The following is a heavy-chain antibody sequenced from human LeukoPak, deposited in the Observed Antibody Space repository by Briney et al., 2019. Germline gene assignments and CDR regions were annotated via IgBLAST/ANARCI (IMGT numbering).Heavy chain of an antibody. D-gene: IGHD2-2*01. V-gene: IGHV1-24*01. CDR3: ATVCCSSTSCPLCPLGPYYFDY. J-gene: IGHJ4*02. CDR2: FDPEDGET. Sequence: GASVKVSCKVSGYTLTELSMHWVRQAPGKGLEWMGDFDPEDGETIYAQKFQGRVTMTEDTSTDTAYMELSSLRSEDTAVYYCATVCCSSTSCPLCPLGPYYFDYWGQGTLVTVSS. CDR1: GYTLTELS.